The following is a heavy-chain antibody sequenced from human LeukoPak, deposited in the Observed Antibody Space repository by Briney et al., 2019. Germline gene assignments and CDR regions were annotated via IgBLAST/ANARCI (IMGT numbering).Heavy chain of an antibody. V-gene: IGHV4-4*09. CDR3: AGGYSSGWYGY. Sequence: SETLSLTCTVSGGSISSYYWRWIRQPPGKGLEWIEYIYTSGSTNYNPSLKSRVTISVDTSKNQFSLKLSSVTAADTAVYYCAGGYSSGWYGYWGQGTLVTVSS. J-gene: IGHJ4*02. D-gene: IGHD6-19*01. CDR1: GGSISSYY. CDR2: IYTSGST.